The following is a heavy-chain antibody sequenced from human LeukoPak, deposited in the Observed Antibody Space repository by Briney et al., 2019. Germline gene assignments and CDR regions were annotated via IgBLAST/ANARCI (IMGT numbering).Heavy chain of an antibody. J-gene: IGHJ4*02. D-gene: IGHD3-22*01. CDR2: IYYTGST. CDR1: GTSISSSY. CDR3: AKLASGGYYHHFDY. V-gene: IGHV4-59*01. Sequence: SETLSLTCTVSGTSISSSYWSWIRQPPGKGLEWIGYIYYTGSTNYNPSLKSRVTISFDTSKSQFSLKLISVTAADTAVFYCAKLASGGYYHHFDYWGQGALVTVSS.